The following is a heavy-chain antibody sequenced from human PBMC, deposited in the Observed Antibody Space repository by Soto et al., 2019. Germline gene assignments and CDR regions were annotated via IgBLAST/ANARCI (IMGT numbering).Heavy chain of an antibody. CDR1: GDSISSGGYY. CDR2: IFYSGST. CDR3: ARAPGDYFDY. V-gene: IGHV4-31*03. Sequence: SETLSLTCTVSGDSISSGGYYWSWIRQHPGKGLEWIGYIFYSGSTYYNPSLKSRVTISVDTSKNQFSLKLSSVTAADTAVYFCARAPGDYFDYWGQGTLVTVSS. D-gene: IGHD1-26*01. J-gene: IGHJ4*02.